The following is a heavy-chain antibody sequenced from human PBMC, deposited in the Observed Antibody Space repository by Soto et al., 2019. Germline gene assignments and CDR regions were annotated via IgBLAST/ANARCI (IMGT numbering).Heavy chain of an antibody. CDR2: IYATGTT. CDR1: GASISGFY. V-gene: IGHV4-4*07. J-gene: IGHJ5*02. Sequence: SETLSLTCTVSGASISGFYWSWIRKSAGKGLEWIGRIYATGTTDYNPSLKSRVMMAVDTSKKQFSLKLRSVTAADTAVYYCVRDGTKTLRDWFDPWGQGISVTVSS. CDR3: VRDGTKTLRDWFDP. D-gene: IGHD1-1*01.